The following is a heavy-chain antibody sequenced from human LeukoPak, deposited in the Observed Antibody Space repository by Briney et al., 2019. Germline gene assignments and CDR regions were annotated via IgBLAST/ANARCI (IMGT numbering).Heavy chain of an antibody. V-gene: IGHV1-69*04. D-gene: IGHD2-21*02. CDR2: VIPIAGLT. CDR1: GGTFSSFA. CDR3: ARDDLP. J-gene: IGHJ4*02. Sequence: SVKVSCKSSGGTFSSFAISWMRQAPGQGLEWMGRVIPIAGLTNYAQKFQTRLTITADTSTHTVYMELSRLISEDTAVYYCARDDLPWGQGTLVSVSS.